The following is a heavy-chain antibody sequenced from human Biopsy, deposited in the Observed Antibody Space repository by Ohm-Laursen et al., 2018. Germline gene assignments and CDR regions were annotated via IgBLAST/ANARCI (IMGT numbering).Heavy chain of an antibody. J-gene: IGHJ6*02. Sequence: PGTLSLTCPVYGGSFSGYYWSWIRQPPGKGLEWIGEINHRGSTNYNPSLKSRVTISVDTSKNQFSLKLRSVTAADTAVYYCARAVDYYDPYYYYGLDVWGQGTTVTVSS. CDR2: INHRGST. CDR3: ARAVDYYDPYYYYGLDV. CDR1: GGSFSGYY. D-gene: IGHD3-16*01. V-gene: IGHV4-34*01.